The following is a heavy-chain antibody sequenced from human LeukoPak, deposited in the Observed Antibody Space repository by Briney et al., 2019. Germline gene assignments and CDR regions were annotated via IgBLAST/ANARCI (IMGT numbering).Heavy chain of an antibody. CDR1: GFTFDDYA. J-gene: IGHJ3*02. CDR2: ISWNSGSI. Sequence: PGGSLRLSCAASGFTFDDYAMHWVRQAPGKGLEWVSGISWNSGSIGCADSVKGRFTIPRDNAKNSLYLQMNSLRAEDMALYYCAKAQRYNWNDGGAFDIWGQGTMVTVSS. V-gene: IGHV3-9*03. D-gene: IGHD1-1*01. CDR3: AKAQRYNWNDGGAFDI.